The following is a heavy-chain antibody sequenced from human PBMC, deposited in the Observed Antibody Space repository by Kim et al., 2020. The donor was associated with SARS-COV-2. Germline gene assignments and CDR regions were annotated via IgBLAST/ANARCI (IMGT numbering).Heavy chain of an antibody. J-gene: IGHJ6*02. D-gene: IGHD3-10*01. CDR3: ARAPPARITMVRGVIYGMDV. Sequence: FTISRDNAKNSLYLQMNSLRDEDTAVYYCARAPPARITMVRGVIYGMDVWGQGTTVTVSS. V-gene: IGHV3-48*02.